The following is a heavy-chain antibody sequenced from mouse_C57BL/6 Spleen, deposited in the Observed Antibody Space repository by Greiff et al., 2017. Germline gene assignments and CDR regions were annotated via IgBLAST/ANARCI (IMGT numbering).Heavy chain of an antibody. J-gene: IGHJ4*01. Sequence: VQLQQSGPELVKPGASVKISCKASGYTFTDYYMNWVKQSHGKSLEWIGDINPNNGGTSYNQKFKGKATLTVDQSSSTAYMELRSLTSEDAAVYYCARYVLYAMDYWGQGTSVTVSS. CDR3: ARYVLYAMDY. CDR2: INPNNGGT. CDR1: GYTFTDYY. V-gene: IGHV1-26*01.